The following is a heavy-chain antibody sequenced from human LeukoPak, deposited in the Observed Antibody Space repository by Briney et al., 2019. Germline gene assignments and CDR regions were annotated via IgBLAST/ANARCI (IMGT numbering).Heavy chain of an antibody. CDR1: GGSFSGYY. D-gene: IGHD3-9*01. J-gene: IGHJ4*02. V-gene: IGHV4-34*01. CDR2: INHSGST. Sequence: SETLSLTCAVYGGSFSGYYWSWTRQPPGKGLEWIGEINHSGSTNYNPSLKSRVTISVDTSKNQFSLKLSSVTAADTAVYYCARSLYYDILTPPGYWGQGTLVTVSS. CDR3: ARSLYYDILTPPGY.